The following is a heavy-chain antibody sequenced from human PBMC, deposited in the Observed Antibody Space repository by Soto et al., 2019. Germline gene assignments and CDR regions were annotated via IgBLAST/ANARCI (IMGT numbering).Heavy chain of an antibody. V-gene: IGHV3-66*01. Sequence: EVQLVESGGGLVQPGGSLRLSCAASGFTVSSNYMSWVRQAPGKGLEWVSVIYSGGSTYYADSVKGRFTISRDNSKNTLYLQMNSLRAEDTAVYYCARDTSSSSVHYYYMDVWGKGTTVTVSS. CDR2: IYSGGST. CDR1: GFTVSSNY. J-gene: IGHJ6*03. CDR3: ARDTSSSSVHYYYMDV. D-gene: IGHD6-6*01.